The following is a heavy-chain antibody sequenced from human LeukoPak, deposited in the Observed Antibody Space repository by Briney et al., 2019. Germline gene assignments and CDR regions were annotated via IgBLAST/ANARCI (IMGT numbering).Heavy chain of an antibody. D-gene: IGHD3-22*01. V-gene: IGHV4-39*07. Sequence: SETLSLTCTVSGGSISSSSYYWGWIRQPPGKGLEWIGSIYYSGSTYYNPSLKSRVTISVDTSKNQFSLELSSVTAADTAVYYCARDETYYDSSGYYPLGSDYWGQGTLVTVSS. CDR1: GGSISSSSYY. J-gene: IGHJ4*02. CDR3: ARDETYYDSSGYYPLGSDY. CDR2: IYYSGST.